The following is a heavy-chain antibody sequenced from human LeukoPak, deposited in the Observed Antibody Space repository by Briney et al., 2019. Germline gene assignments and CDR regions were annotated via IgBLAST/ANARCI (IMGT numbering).Heavy chain of an antibody. J-gene: IGHJ4*02. V-gene: IGHV4-39*01. CDR1: GGSISSSSYY. Sequence: SETLSLTCTVSGGSISSSSYYWGWIRQPPGKGLEWIGSVYYSGSTYYNPSLKSRVTISVDTSKNQFSLKLSSVTAADTAVYYCASPSPHCSSTSCPNGGFFDYWGQGTLVTVSS. CDR3: ASPSPHCSSTSCPNGGFFDY. CDR2: VYYSGST. D-gene: IGHD2-2*01.